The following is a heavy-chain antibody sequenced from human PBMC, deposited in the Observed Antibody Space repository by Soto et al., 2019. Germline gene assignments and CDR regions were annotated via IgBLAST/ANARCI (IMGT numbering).Heavy chain of an antibody. D-gene: IGHD6-19*01. CDR2: IDPGDSYT. Sequence: GESLKISCQGSGYSFTSYWISWVRQMPGKGLEWMGRIDPGDSYTKYSPSFQGHVTISADKASSTAYLQWSRRKALDTAMCYCARQGRAGAGQYYYYRMDVWGQGTTVTVSS. J-gene: IGHJ6*02. V-gene: IGHV5-10-1*01. CDR1: GYSFTSYW. CDR3: ARQGRAGAGQYYYYRMDV.